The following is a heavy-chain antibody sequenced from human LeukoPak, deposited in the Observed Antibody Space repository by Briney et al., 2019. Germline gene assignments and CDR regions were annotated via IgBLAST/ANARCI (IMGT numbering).Heavy chain of an antibody. CDR1: GGSFSGYY. CDR2: INHSGST. Sequence: SETLSLTCAVHGGSFSGYYWSWIRQPPGKGLEWIGEINHSGSTNYNPSLKSRVTISVDTSKNQFSLKLSSVTAADTAVYYCARFPSIVVVTYYYYGMDVWGQGTTVTVSS. D-gene: IGHD3-22*01. CDR3: ARFPSIVVVTYYYYGMDV. V-gene: IGHV4-34*01. J-gene: IGHJ6*02.